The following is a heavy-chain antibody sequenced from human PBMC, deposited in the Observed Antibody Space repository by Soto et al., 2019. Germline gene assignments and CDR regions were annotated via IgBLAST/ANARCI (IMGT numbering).Heavy chain of an antibody. D-gene: IGHD3-10*01. V-gene: IGHV4-39*01. CDR3: ARHVFTTVVRGFLITFEYYSGMDV. J-gene: IGHJ6*02. Sequence: SETLSLTCTVSGASINSSSYSWGWIRQPPGKGLEWIGNIHHSGSTYYNPSLKSRVTISVDTSKDQFSLKLSSVTAADTAVYYCARHVFTTVVRGFLITFEYYSGMDVWGQGTTVTVSS. CDR2: IHHSGST. CDR1: GASINSSSYS.